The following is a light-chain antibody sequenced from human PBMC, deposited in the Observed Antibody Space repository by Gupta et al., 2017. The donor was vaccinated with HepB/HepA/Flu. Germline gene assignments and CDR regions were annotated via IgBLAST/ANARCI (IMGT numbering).Light chain of an antibody. V-gene: IGLV3-1*01. Sequence: SYALPQPPSVSVSPGQTASITCSGDELGNKYVCWYQQKAGQSPVLVIYQDRKRPSGIPERFSGSNSGNTATLTISGTQAMDEADYYCQTWDSSTVVFGGGTKLTVL. CDR3: QTWDSSTVV. CDR1: ELGNKY. J-gene: IGLJ2*01. CDR2: QDR.